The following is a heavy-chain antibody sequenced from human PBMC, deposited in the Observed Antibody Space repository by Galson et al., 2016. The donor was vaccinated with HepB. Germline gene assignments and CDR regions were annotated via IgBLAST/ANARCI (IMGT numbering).Heavy chain of an antibody. CDR3: ARDTQRHNWLFDY. CDR1: GFTFSDYY. CDR2: ISSGGSTI. J-gene: IGHJ4*02. V-gene: IGHV3-11*01. Sequence: SLRLSCAASGFTFSDYYMSWIRQAPGKGLEWVSHISSGGSTIYYADSVKGRFTISRDNARNSLYLQISGLRAEDTAVYYCARDTQRHNWLFDYWGQGTLVTVSS. D-gene: IGHD1-20*01.